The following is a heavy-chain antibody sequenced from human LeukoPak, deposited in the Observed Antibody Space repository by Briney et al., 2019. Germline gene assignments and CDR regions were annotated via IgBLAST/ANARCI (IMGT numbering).Heavy chain of an antibody. D-gene: IGHD3-9*01. CDR2: NRGSGNET. CDR1: GFIFSSYA. CDR3: AREYFDWLFPNHYYYYGMDV. V-gene: IGHV3-21*01. Sequence: GGALRLSCAASGFIFSSYAMNWVRQPPGKGVEGVSGNRGSGNETCYADPVKGRFTISRDNAKNSLYLQMNSLRAEDTAVYYCAREYFDWLFPNHYYYYGMDVWGQGTTVTVSS. J-gene: IGHJ6*02.